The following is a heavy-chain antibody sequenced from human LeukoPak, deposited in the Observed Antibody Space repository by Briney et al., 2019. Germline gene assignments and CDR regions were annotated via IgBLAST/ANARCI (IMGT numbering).Heavy chain of an antibody. J-gene: IGHJ5*02. Sequence: SETLSLTCTVSGGSTSSGDYYWSWIRQPPGKGLEWIGYIYYSGSTYYNPSLKSRVTISVDTSKNQFSLKLSSVTAADTAVYYCASRYCSSTSCLPFDPWGQGTLVTVSS. CDR3: ASRYCSSTSCLPFDP. CDR1: GGSTSSGDYY. V-gene: IGHV4-30-4*01. CDR2: IYYSGST. D-gene: IGHD2-2*01.